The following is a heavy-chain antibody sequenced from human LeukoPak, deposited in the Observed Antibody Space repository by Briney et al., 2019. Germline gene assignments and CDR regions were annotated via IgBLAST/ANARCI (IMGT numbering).Heavy chain of an antibody. CDR1: GGSISSGDYY. D-gene: IGHD5-12*01. CDR2: IYYSGST. CDR3: ARGVVATSELDY. V-gene: IGHV4-30-4*01. J-gene: IGHJ4*02. Sequence: SETLSLTCIVSGGSISSGDYYWSWIRQPPGKGLEWIGYIYYSGSTYYNPSLKSRVTISVDTSKNQFSLKLSSVTAADTAVYYCARGVVATSELDYWGQGTLVTVSS.